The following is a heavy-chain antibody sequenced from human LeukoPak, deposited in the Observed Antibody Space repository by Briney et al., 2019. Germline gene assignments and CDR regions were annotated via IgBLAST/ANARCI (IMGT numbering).Heavy chain of an antibody. CDR1: GGSISSSSYY. J-gene: IGHJ4*02. D-gene: IGHD5-18*01. CDR2: IYYSGST. V-gene: IGHV4-39*01. CDR3: ARLGSPRGRFGRYGYFDY. Sequence: SETLSLTCTVSGGSISSSSYYWGWIRQPPGKGLEWIGSIYYSGSTYYNPSLKSRVTISVDTSKNQFSLKLSSVTAADTAVYYCARLGSPRGRFGRYGYFDYWGQGTLVTVSS.